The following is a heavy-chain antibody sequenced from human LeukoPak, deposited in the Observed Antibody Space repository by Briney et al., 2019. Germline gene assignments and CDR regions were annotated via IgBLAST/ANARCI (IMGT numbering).Heavy chain of an antibody. V-gene: IGHV3-23*01. Sequence: GGSLTLPCAPYGFPLSSYDMSWLRQPPGKGLEWVSGVSGSGGSTYYADSVKGRFTISRDNSQNTLYLQMSSLRAEDTAVYYCAKGHRSCSGATCFIDFQYWGQGTLVTVSS. CDR1: GFPLSSYD. CDR3: AKGHRSCSGATCFIDFQY. J-gene: IGHJ1*01. CDR2: VSGSGGST. D-gene: IGHD2-2*01.